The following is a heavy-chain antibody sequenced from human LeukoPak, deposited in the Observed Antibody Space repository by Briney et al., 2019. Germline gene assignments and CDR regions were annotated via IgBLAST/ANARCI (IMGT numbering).Heavy chain of an antibody. V-gene: IGHV3-23*01. CDR2: ISGSGAAT. D-gene: IGHD2-8*02. Sequence: GGSLRLSCAASGFVFSNYAMTWVRQAPGKGLEWVSSISGSGAATYYADSVKGRFTISRDNSKNTLFLQMNSLRAEDTAVYYCARGTDSYYYYMDVWGRGTTVTVSS. CDR1: GFVFSNYA. J-gene: IGHJ6*03. CDR3: ARGTDSYYYYMDV.